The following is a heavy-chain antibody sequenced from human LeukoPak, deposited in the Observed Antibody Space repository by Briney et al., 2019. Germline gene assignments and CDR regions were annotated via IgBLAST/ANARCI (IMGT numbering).Heavy chain of an antibody. CDR3: ARDPYSSSWHDAFDI. D-gene: IGHD6-13*01. V-gene: IGHV1-69*01. Sequence: SSVKVSFKASVGTFSSYAISWVRQAPGQGLEWMGGMIPIFGTANYAQKFQGRVTITADESTSTAYMELSSLRSEDTAVYYCARDPYSSSWHDAFDIWGQGTMVTVSS. CDR1: VGTFSSYA. J-gene: IGHJ3*02. CDR2: MIPIFGTA.